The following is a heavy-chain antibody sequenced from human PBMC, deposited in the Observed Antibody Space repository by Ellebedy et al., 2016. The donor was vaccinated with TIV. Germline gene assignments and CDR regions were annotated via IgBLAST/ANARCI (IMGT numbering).Heavy chain of an antibody. CDR2: ISYDGSNK. Sequence: GESLKISCAASGFTFSSYGMHWVRQAPGKGLEWVAVISYDGSNKYYADYVKGRFTISRDNSKNTLYLKLNSLIAEDTAVYYCAKGRCGSYYSSIDYWGQGTLFTVSS. D-gene: IGHD1-26*01. CDR1: GFTFSSYG. V-gene: IGHV3-30*18. J-gene: IGHJ4*02. CDR3: AKGRCGSYYSSIDY.